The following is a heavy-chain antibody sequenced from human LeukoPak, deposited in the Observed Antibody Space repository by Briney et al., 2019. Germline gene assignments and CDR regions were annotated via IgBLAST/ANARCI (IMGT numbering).Heavy chain of an antibody. CDR2: INPNSGGT. Sequence: GSVKVSCKASGYTFTSYGISWVRQAPGQGLEWMGWINPNSGGTNYAQKFQGRVTMTRDTSISTAYMELSRLRSDDTAVYYCATGQSTYYYDSSGYYEDYWGQGTLVTVSS. CDR1: GYTFTSYG. D-gene: IGHD3-22*01. CDR3: ATGQSTYYYDSSGYYEDY. J-gene: IGHJ4*02. V-gene: IGHV1-2*02.